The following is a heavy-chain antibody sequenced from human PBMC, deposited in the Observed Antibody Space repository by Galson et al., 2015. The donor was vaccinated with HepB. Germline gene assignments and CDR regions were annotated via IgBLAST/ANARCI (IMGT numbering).Heavy chain of an antibody. Sequence: QSGAEVKKPGESLRISCQGSGYRFPNYWINWVRQMPGTGLEWVARIDPSDSYTNYNPSLQGRVSVSVDKSTSTAHLQWASLKASDTAIYYCATEKPGHSRSWYFFDSWGRGTLVTGSS. D-gene: IGHD4-11*01. V-gene: IGHV5-10-1*01. CDR1: GYRFPNYW. J-gene: IGHJ4*02. CDR2: IDPSDSYT. CDR3: ATEKPGHSRSWYFFDS.